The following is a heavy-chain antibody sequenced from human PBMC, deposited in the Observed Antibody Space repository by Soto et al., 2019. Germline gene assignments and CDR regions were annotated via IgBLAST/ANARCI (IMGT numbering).Heavy chain of an antibody. D-gene: IGHD2-15*01. V-gene: IGHV4-38-2*01. CDR1: GFFISSGNS. Sequence: WETLSLTCAVSGFFISSGNSWGWIRKPPGKGLEWMGSIFHGGITYYNPSLKSRVTISVDMSKNQFSLKLNSVTAADTAVYCCARARWYDAFDVWGQGTVVTVSS. CDR2: IFHGGIT. CDR3: ARARWYDAFDV. J-gene: IGHJ3*01.